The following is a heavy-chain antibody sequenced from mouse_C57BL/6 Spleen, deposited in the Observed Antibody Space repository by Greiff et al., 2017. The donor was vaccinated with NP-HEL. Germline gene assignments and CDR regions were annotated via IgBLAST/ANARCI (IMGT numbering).Heavy chain of an antibody. CDR3: TRLRLRGY. CDR1: GYTFTDYE. V-gene: IGHV1-15*01. J-gene: IGHJ2*01. CDR2: IDPETGAT. Sequence: QVQLQQSGAELVRPGASVTLTCKASGYTFTDYEMHWVKQTPVHGLEWIGAIDPETGATAYNQKFKSKAILTADKSSSTAYMELRSLTSEDSAVYYCTRLRLRGYWGQGTTLTVSS. D-gene: IGHD2-4*01.